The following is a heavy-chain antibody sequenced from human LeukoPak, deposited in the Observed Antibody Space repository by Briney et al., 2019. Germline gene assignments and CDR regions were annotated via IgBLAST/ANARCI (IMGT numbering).Heavy chain of an antibody. CDR1: GGSFIGYD. CDR2: INHRGST. CDR3: ARGGGYDILTGYYRVDYYYGMDV. Sequence: SEALSLPCAGYGGSFIGYDWSGIRQPPGKGLEWIGEINHRGSTNYNPSLKRGVTISVAPSKIQFSLKLSSVTAADTAVYYCARGGGYDILTGYYRVDYYYGMDVWGQGTTVTVSS. D-gene: IGHD3-9*01. J-gene: IGHJ6*02. V-gene: IGHV4-34*01.